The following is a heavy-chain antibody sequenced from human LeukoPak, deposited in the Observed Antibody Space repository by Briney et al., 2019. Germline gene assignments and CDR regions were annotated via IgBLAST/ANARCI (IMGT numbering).Heavy chain of an antibody. V-gene: IGHV4-4*07. J-gene: IGHJ4*02. CDR1: GGSISSYY. Sequence: SETLSLTCTVSGGSISSYYWSWIRQPAGKGLEWIGRIYTSGSTNYNPSLKSRVTISVDTSKNQFSLKLSSVTAADTAVYYCARQIPGIAAAGIPDWGQGTLVTVSS. D-gene: IGHD6-13*01. CDR3: ARQIPGIAAAGIPD. CDR2: IYTSGST.